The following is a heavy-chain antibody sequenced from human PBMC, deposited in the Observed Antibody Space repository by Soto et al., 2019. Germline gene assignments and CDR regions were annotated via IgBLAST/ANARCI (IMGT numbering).Heavy chain of an antibody. CDR1: GLNFRNYG. CDR2: IGLGGRTK. CDR3: ARDQLYYNDISGRPLNAFDV. J-gene: IGHJ3*01. D-gene: IGHD3-22*01. Sequence: SLRLPCAASGLNFRNYGMNWIRQNPGKGLEWVSYIGLGGRTKYYADSVEGRFTISRDNAKNSLYLQMNSLRAEDTAVYYCARDQLYYNDISGRPLNAFDVWGQGTMVTVSS. V-gene: IGHV3-48*01.